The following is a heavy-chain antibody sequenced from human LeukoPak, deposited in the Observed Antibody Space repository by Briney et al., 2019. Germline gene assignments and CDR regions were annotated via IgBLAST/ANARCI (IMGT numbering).Heavy chain of an antibody. D-gene: IGHD4-17*01. Sequence: PGGSLRLSCATSGFTFSSYSMNWVRQAPGQGLEWVSYITSTSETIYYADSVKGRFTISRDNAKNSLYLQMNGLGAEDTAVYYCARDLNYGDPPHWGQGTLVTVSS. CDR2: ITSTSETI. CDR1: GFTFSSYS. J-gene: IGHJ4*02. CDR3: ARDLNYGDPPH. V-gene: IGHV3-48*01.